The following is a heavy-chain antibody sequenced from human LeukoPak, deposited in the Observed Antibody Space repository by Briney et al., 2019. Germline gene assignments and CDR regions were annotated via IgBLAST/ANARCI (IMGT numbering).Heavy chain of an antibody. CDR3: ARVARYCSSTSCYLIFDY. V-gene: IGHV4-30-2*01. CDR1: GGSISSGGYS. CDR2: IYHSGST. D-gene: IGHD2-2*01. Sequence: PSETLSLTCAVSGGSISSGGYSWSWIRQPPGKGLVWIGYIYHSGSTYYNLSLKSRVTISVDRSKNQFSLKLSSVTAADTAVYYCARVARYCSSTSCYLIFDYWGQGTLVTVSS. J-gene: IGHJ4*02.